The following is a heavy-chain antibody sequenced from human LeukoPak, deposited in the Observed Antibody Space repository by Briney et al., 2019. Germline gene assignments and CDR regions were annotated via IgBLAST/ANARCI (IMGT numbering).Heavy chain of an antibody. CDR2: ISYDGSNK. CDR3: ARDVHGGAFDY. D-gene: IGHD4-23*01. Sequence: GGSLRLSCAASGFTFSSYGMHWVRQAPGKGLEWVAVISYDGSNKYYADSVKGRFTFSRDNAMNSLFLQMNSLRAEDTAVYYCARDVHGGAFDYWGQGTLVTVSS. CDR1: GFTFSSYG. V-gene: IGHV3-30*03. J-gene: IGHJ4*02.